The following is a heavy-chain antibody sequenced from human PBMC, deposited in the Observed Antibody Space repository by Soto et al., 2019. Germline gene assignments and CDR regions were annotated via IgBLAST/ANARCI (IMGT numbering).Heavy chain of an antibody. CDR1: GFSVSSYA. Sequence: XGCLRLSCAACGFSVSSYAMSGVRQAPGKGLEWVSVLSGTSGTTYNADSVKGRFTISRDNSKNTLYLQMNSLRAEDTAVYYCAKVQDILVVQGAPGNWFDPWGQGTLVTVSS. V-gene: IGHV3-23*01. J-gene: IGHJ5*02. CDR2: LSGTSGTT. D-gene: IGHD2-2*01. CDR3: AKVQDILVVQGAPGNWFDP.